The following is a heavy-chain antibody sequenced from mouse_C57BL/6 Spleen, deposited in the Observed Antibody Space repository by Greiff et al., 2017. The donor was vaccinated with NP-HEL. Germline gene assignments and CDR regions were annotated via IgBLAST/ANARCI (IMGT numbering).Heavy chain of an antibody. D-gene: IGHD1-1*01. V-gene: IGHV1-52*01. CDR2: IYPSDSDT. CDR3: ARGYYCSTY. Sequence: QVQLKQPGAELVRPGSSVKLSCKASGYTFTSYRMHWVKQRPLQGLEWIGNIYPSDSDTHLNQKFKDQATLTVDKSSRTAYTHLSSLTSEDSAVYYCARGYYCSTYWGQGTTLTVSS. CDR1: GYTFTSYR. J-gene: IGHJ2*01.